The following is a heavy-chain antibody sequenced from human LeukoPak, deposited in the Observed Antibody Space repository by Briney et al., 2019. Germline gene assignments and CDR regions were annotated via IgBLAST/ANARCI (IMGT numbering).Heavy chain of an antibody. Sequence: ASVKVSCKASGYTFSGYYIHWVRQAPGQGLEWMGWMNPNSGATNNAQKFQGRVTLSRDTSISTAYMELRKLRSDDTAVYYCARSGIPTMPNFDYWGQGTLVTVSS. CDR1: GYTFSGYY. CDR2: MNPNSGAT. J-gene: IGHJ4*02. CDR3: ARSGIPTMPNFDY. D-gene: IGHD1-1*01. V-gene: IGHV1-2*02.